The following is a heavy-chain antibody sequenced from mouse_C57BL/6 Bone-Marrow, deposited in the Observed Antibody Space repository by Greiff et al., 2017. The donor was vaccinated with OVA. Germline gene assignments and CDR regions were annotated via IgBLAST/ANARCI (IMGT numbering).Heavy chain of an antibody. CDR2: IYPETGGT. CDR1: GYTFTDYE. CDR3: TRKKGYGY. Sequence: QVQLKQSGAELVRPGASVTLSCKASGYTFTDYEMHWVKQTPVHGLEWIGAIYPETGGTSYNQKFKGKAILTADKSSSTAYIELRSLPSADSAVLYCTRKKGYGYWGQGTTLTVSS. D-gene: IGHD3-1*01. J-gene: IGHJ2*01. V-gene: IGHV1-15*01.